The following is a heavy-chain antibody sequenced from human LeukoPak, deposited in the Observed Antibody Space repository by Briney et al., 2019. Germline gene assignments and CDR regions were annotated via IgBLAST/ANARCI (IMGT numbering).Heavy chain of an antibody. J-gene: IGHJ4*02. CDR2: INSDGSST. D-gene: IGHD2/OR15-2a*01. CDR3: ATAQRYTSFSSDFDC. V-gene: IGHV3-74*03. CDR1: GFTFSSYW. Sequence: GGSLRLSCVASGFTFSSYWMHWVRQAPGKGLAWVSRINSDGSSTMYADSVKGRFTISRDNAKNTLYLQMNSLRGEDTAVYYCATAQRYTSFSSDFDCWGQGTLVTVSS.